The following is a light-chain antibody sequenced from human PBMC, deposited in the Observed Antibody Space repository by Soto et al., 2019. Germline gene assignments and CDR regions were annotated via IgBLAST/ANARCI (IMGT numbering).Light chain of an antibody. CDR1: QSVYSN. J-gene: IGKJ4*01. CDR3: QQYNNWPLT. Sequence: XXXTXXPXTLSVSPGERATLSCRASQSVYSNLAWYQQKPGQAPRLLIYGTSTRATGIPARFSGSGSGTEFSLTISSLQSEDFAVYYCQQYNNWPLTFGGGTKVEIK. V-gene: IGKV3-15*01. CDR2: GTS.